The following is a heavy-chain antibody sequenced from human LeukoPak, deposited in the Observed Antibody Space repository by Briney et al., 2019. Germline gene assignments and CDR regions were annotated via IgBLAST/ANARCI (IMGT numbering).Heavy chain of an antibody. Sequence: GGSLRLSCAASGFTFSNYAMRWVRQTPGKGLEWVSGISGSGGGTNYADSVKGRFTISRDNSKNTLYLQMNSLRAEDTAVYYCAKDKYTSSPGAFDYWGQGTLVTVSS. CDR1: GFTFSNYA. V-gene: IGHV3-23*01. D-gene: IGHD6-13*01. CDR2: ISGSGGGT. CDR3: AKDKYTSSPGAFDY. J-gene: IGHJ4*02.